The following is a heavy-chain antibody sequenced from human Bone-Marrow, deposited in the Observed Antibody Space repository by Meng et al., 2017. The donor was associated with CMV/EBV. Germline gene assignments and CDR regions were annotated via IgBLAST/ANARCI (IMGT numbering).Heavy chain of an antibody. V-gene: IGHV4-34*01. Sequence: CAVYGGAFTCYYWSSIRQPPGKGLEWIGEINHSGSTNYTPSLKSRVTISVDTSKNQFSLKLSSVAAADTAVYYCARGIAARRCWFDPWGQGTLVTVSS. CDR2: INHSGST. J-gene: IGHJ5*02. CDR3: ARGIAARRCWFDP. D-gene: IGHD6-6*01. CDR1: GGAFTCYY.